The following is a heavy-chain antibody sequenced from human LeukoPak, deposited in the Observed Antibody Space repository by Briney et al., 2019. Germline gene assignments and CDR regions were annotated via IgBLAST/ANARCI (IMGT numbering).Heavy chain of an antibody. CDR2: MNPNSGNT. Sequence: GASVKVSCKASGYIFTSYDINWVRQATGQGLEWMGWMNPNSGNTGYAQKFQGRVTMTRNTSISTAYMELSSLRSEDTAVYYCARAGFDGDNFHYYYGMDVWGQGTTVTVSS. CDR1: GYIFTSYD. V-gene: IGHV1-8*01. J-gene: IGHJ6*02. D-gene: IGHD4-17*01. CDR3: ARAGFDGDNFHYYYGMDV.